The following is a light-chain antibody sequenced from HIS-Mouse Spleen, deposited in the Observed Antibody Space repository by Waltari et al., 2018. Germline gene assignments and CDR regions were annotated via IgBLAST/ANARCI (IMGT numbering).Light chain of an antibody. CDR1: SSDVGAYNY. CDR3: SSYTSSSTLV. CDR2: DVS. V-gene: IGLV2-14*03. Sequence: QSALTQPASVSGSPGQSSTISCTGTSSDVGAYNYVSWHQQHPCKAPKLMIYDVSNRPSGVSNRFSGSKSGNTASLTISGLQAEDEADYYCSSYTSSSTLVFGTGTKVTVL. J-gene: IGLJ1*01.